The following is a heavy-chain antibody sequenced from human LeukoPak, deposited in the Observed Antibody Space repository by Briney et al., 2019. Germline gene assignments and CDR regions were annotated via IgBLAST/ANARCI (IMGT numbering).Heavy chain of an antibody. V-gene: IGHV3-74*01. D-gene: IGHD4-23*01. CDR3: ARFRDYGGISQWTFEY. CDR2: INSDGSST. CDR1: GFTFSSYW. J-gene: IGHJ4*02. Sequence: GGSLRLSCAASGFTFSSYWMQWVRQAPGKGLVWVSRINSDGSSTSYADSVKGRFTISRDNAKNSLYLQMNSLRAEDTAVYYCARFRDYGGISQWTFEYWGQGTLVTVSS.